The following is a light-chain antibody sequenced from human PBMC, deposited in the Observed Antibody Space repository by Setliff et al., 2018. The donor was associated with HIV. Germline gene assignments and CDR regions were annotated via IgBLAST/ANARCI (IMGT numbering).Light chain of an antibody. V-gene: IGLV2-14*03. J-gene: IGLJ1*01. CDR3: SSYTGTSTPYV. Sequence: QSALTQPASVSGSPGQSITISCTGPSSDVGGYNSVSWYQQHPGKVPKLMIYDVSNRPSGVSNRFSGSKSGNTASLTISGLQAEDEADYYCSSYTGTSTPYVFGTGTKVTVL. CDR2: DVS. CDR1: SSDVGGYNS.